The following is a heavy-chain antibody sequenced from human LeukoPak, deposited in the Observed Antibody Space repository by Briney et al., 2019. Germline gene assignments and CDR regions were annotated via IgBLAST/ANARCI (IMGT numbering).Heavy chain of an antibody. Sequence: QAGGSLRLSCAASGFTVSSNYMSWVRQAPGKGLEWVSVIYSGGSTYYADSVKGRFTISRDNSKNTLYLQMNSLRAEDTAVYYCATASTVNPWYYFDYWGQGTLVTVSS. CDR2: IYSGGST. D-gene: IGHD2-2*01. CDR1: GFTVSSNY. V-gene: IGHV3-66*01. CDR3: ATASTVNPWYYFDY. J-gene: IGHJ4*02.